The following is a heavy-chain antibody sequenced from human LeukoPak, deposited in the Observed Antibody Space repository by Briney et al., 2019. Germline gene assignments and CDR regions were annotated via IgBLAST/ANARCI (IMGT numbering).Heavy chain of an antibody. CDR3: TGVSLGANGDY. J-gene: IGHJ4*02. CDR2: IKPDGSGR. D-gene: IGHD1-26*01. V-gene: IGHV3-7*03. CDR1: GFIFSNNW. Sequence: GGSLRLSCAASGFIFSNNWMNWVRQAPGKELEWVANIKPDGSGRYYVDSVKGRFTISRDNAKNSLYLQMNSLRVEDTAVYYCTGVSLGANGDYWGQGTLVTVSS.